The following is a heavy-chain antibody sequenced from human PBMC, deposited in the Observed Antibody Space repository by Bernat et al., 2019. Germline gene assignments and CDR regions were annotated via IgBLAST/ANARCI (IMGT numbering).Heavy chain of an antibody. V-gene: IGHV3-30*18. Sequence: QVQLVESGGGVVQPGRSLRLSCAASGFTFSSYGMHWVRQAPGKGLEWVAVISYDGSNKYYADSVKGRFTISRDNSKNTLYLQMNSLRAEETAVYYCAKVYGSGDRYYYGMDVWGQGTTVTVSS. D-gene: IGHD3-10*01. CDR1: GFTFSSYG. J-gene: IGHJ6*02. CDR2: ISYDGSNK. CDR3: AKVYGSGDRYYYGMDV.